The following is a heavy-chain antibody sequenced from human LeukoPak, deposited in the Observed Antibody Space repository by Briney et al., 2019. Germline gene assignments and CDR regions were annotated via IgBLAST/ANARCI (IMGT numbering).Heavy chain of an antibody. CDR3: ARLLRVGYCSTTTCNWFDP. J-gene: IGHJ5*02. CDR2: IYYSGST. D-gene: IGHD2-2*03. CDR1: GGSFSSYY. Sequence: PSETLSLTCAVYGGSFSSYYWSWIRQPPGKGLEWIGSIYYSGSTYYSPSLKSRVTISVDTSKNQFSLKLSSVTAADTAVYYCARLLRVGYCSTTTCNWFDPWGQGTLVTVSS. V-gene: IGHV4-34*01.